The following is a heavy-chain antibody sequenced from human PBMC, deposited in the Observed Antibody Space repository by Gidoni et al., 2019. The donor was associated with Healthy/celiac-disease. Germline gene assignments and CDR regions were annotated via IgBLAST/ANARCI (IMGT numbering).Heavy chain of an antibody. J-gene: IGHJ6*02. CDR1: GFTFNNAW. V-gene: IGHV3-15*01. D-gene: IGHD3-16*01. Sequence: EVQLVESGGGLVKPGGSLRLSCAASGFTFNNAWMGWVRQAPGKGLGWVGRIKSKADGGTTDYAAPVQGRFTISRDDSKDTLYLQVNSLKTEDTAVYYCTHLKGEYGMDVWGQGTTVTVSS. CDR3: THLKGEYGMDV. CDR2: IKSKADGGTT.